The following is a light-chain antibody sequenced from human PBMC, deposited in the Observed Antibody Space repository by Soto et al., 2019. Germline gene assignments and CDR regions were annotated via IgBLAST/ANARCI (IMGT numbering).Light chain of an antibody. Sequence: EIVMTQSPATLAGSPGETVTLSCRASQSLSDNLAWYQQKPGQAPRLLIFRASTRATGVPARFSGRGSGKEFTLTISGLQSEDFAVYHCQQYSKWPPWTVGPGTKVEIK. CDR3: QQYSKWPPWT. CDR1: QSLSDN. V-gene: IGKV3-15*01. CDR2: RAS. J-gene: IGKJ1*01.